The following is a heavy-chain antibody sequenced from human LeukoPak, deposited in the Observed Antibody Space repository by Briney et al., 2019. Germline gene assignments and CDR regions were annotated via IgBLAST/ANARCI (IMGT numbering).Heavy chain of an antibody. J-gene: IGHJ6*03. CDR1: GDTFSRYA. D-gene: IGHD5-12*01. Sequence: ASVKVSCKASGDTFSRYAINWVRHGPGHGLELMGWMNPHSGNTGYAQKFQGRVTMTRNTSISTAYMELSSLRSEDTAVYYCARGYSGYDLDGYYYYYMDVWGKGTTVTVSS. CDR2: MNPHSGNT. V-gene: IGHV1-8*01. CDR3: ARGYSGYDLDGYYYYYMDV.